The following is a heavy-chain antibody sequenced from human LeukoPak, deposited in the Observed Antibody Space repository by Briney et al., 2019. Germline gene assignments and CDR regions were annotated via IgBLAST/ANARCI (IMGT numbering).Heavy chain of an antibody. Sequence: PSETLSLTCTDSGGSISSYYWSWIRQPPGKGPEWVGYIYYSGSSYYNPALKSRVTISVDTSKNQFSLKLSSVAAADTAVYYCARAGPSTADAFDIWGQGTMVTVPS. J-gene: IGHJ3*02. D-gene: IGHD2-21*02. CDR2: IYYSGSS. CDR1: GGSISSYY. V-gene: IGHV4-59*01. CDR3: ARAGPSTADAFDI.